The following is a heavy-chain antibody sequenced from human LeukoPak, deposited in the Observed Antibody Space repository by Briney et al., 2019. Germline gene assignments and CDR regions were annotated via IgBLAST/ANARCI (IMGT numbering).Heavy chain of an antibody. Sequence: SETLSLTCAVSGGSISSGGYSWSWIRQPPGKGLEWIGYIYPSGSTYYNPSLKSRVTISVDRSKNQFSLKLSSVTAADTAVYYCARGRYSSSWFPVNWFDPWGQGTLVTVSS. CDR2: IYPSGST. CDR3: ARGRYSSSWFPVNWFDP. CDR1: GGSISSGGYS. J-gene: IGHJ5*02. V-gene: IGHV4-30-2*01. D-gene: IGHD6-13*01.